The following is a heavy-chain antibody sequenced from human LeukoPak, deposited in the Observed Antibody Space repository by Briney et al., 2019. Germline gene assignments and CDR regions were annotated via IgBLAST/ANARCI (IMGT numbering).Heavy chain of an antibody. CDR2: INQDGGER. Sequence: GGSLRLSCAASEFTFSRFWMSWVRQAPGKGLEWVANINQDGGERNYVDSVKGRFTISRDNAKSSLYLQMNSLRAEDTAVYYCARDLVSYSSSPLHWGQGTLVTVSS. V-gene: IGHV3-7*01. J-gene: IGHJ4*02. CDR3: ARDLVSYSSSPLH. D-gene: IGHD6-6*01. CDR1: EFTFSRFW.